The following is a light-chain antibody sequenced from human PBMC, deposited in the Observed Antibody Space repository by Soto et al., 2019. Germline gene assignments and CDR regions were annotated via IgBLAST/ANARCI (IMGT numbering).Light chain of an antibody. CDR3: QQFGSSWWT. CDR1: ETVYDRQ. V-gene: IGKV3-20*01. J-gene: IGKJ1*01. CDR2: AIS. Sequence: IVLTQSPGTLSASPGGRATLSCRSSETVYDRQLAWYQQRAGQAPRLLIYAISTRAAGIPDRFSGSGSGTDFTLTISRVEPEDSAMYYCQQFGSSWWTFAQGTKVE.